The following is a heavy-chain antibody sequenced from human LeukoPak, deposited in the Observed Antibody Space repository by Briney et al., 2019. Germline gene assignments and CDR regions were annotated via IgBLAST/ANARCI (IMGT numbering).Heavy chain of an antibody. D-gene: IGHD6-19*01. V-gene: IGHV4-39*07. CDR3: ARGSGGWYDY. J-gene: IGHJ4*02. CDR1: GGSISSSYYY. Sequence: PSETLSLTCTVSGGSISSSYYYWGWIRQPPGTGLERIGEINHSGSTNYNPSLKSRVTISVDTSKNQFSQNLSSVTAADTAVYYCARGSGGWYDYWGQGSLLTVSS. CDR2: INHSGST.